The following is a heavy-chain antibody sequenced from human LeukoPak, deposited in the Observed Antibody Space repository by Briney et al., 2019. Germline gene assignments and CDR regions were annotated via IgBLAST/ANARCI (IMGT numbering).Heavy chain of an antibody. Sequence: GASVKVSCKASGYTFTSYDINWVRQATGQGLEWMGWMNPNSGNTGYAQKFQGRVTMSRNTSISTAYMELSSLRSEDTAVYYCARASTLYYYDSSGCPGYWGQGTLVTVSS. D-gene: IGHD3-22*01. CDR2: MNPNSGNT. CDR1: GYTFTSYD. V-gene: IGHV1-8*01. CDR3: ARASTLYYYDSSGCPGY. J-gene: IGHJ4*02.